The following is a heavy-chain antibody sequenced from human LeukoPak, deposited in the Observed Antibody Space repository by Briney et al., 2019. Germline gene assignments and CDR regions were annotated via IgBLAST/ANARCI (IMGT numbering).Heavy chain of an antibody. CDR2: ISSTTIYT. V-gene: IGHV3-11*06. CDR1: GFTFSDYY. D-gene: IGHD3-16*02. Sequence: TGGSLRLSCAASGFTFSDYYMSWIRQAPGKGLEWVSYISSTTIYTNYADSVEGQFTISRDNAKNSLYLQMNSLRAEDTAVYYCARGSHSNIVPSYFDYWGQGTLVTVSS. J-gene: IGHJ4*02. CDR3: ARGSHSNIVPSYFDY.